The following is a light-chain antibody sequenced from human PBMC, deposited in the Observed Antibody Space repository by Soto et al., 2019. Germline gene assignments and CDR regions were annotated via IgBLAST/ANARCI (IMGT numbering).Light chain of an antibody. Sequence: IVMTQCRGTWSGCPFGKDTIYWRASQSVGNNLAWYQQKPGQAPRLLIHGASTRATRIPARFSGSGSGTEFTLTISSPQSEDFAVYYCQPQSSWPRTFGQGTKVDI. J-gene: IGKJ1*01. V-gene: IGKV3-15*01. CDR3: QPQSSWPRT. CDR1: QSVGNN. CDR2: GAS.